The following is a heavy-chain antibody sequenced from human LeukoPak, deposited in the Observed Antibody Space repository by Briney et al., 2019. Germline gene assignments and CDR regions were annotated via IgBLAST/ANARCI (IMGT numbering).Heavy chain of an antibody. CDR3: AREYILTGYWDY. D-gene: IGHD3-9*01. Sequence: GGSLRLSCAASGFTFTSYWMSWVRQAPGKGLEWVANIKQDGSDKNYVGSVKGRFTISRDNAENSLYLQMNTLRADDTAMYYCAREYILTGYWDYWGQGALVTVSS. J-gene: IGHJ4*02. V-gene: IGHV3-7*01. CDR1: GFTFTSYW. CDR2: IKQDGSDK.